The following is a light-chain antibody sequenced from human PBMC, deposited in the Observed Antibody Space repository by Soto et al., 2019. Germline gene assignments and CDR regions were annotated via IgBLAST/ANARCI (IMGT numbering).Light chain of an antibody. J-gene: IGLJ1*01. CDR2: SNN. V-gene: IGLV1-44*01. CDR1: SSNIGSNT. CDR3: AAWDDSLNRYV. Sequence: QSVLTQPPSASGTPGQRVTISCSGSSSNIGSNTVNWYQQLPGTAPKLLIYSNNQRPSGVPDRFSGSKSGTSASLAISGLQSEDEAEYFCAAWDDSLNRYVFGTGTQLTVL.